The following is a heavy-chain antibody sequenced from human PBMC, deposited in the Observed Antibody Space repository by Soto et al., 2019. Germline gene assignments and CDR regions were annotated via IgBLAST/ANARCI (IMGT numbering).Heavy chain of an antibody. CDR1: GGSISSYY. D-gene: IGHD2-15*01. Sequence: SESLARTWTVSGGSISSYYWSWIRQPPGKGLEWIGYIYHSGSTNYNPSLKSRVTISVDTSKNQLSLKLSSVTAADTAVYYCARPPIHCSGGSCGAYWGQDTLV. V-gene: IGHV4-59*12. J-gene: IGHJ1*01. CDR2: IYHSGST. CDR3: ARPPIHCSGGSCGAY.